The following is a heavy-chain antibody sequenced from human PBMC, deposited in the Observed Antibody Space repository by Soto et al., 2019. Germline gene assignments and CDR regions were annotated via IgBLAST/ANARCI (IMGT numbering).Heavy chain of an antibody. J-gene: IGHJ4*02. Sequence: EVQLLESGGGLVQLGGSLRLSCAASGFTFSFCAMNWVRQAPGKGLEWVSSTRGSGGDTYYADSVRGRFTISRDNSKNTLYLQMNSLRVEDTAVYYCVKGHSHSYYYFDYWGQGTLVTVSS. V-gene: IGHV3-23*01. CDR1: GFTFSFCA. CDR2: TRGSGGDT. D-gene: IGHD1-26*01. CDR3: VKGHSHSYYYFDY.